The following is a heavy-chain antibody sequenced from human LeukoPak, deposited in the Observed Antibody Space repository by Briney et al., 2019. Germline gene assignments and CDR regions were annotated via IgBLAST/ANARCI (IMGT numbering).Heavy chain of an antibody. Sequence: GGSLRLSCAASGFTFSSYGMHWVRQAPGKGPEWVAVIRYDGSNKYHGDSVKGRFTISRDNSKNTLYLQMNSLRAEDTAVYYCARDSSSSFDPWGQGTLVTVSS. CDR3: ARDSSSSFDP. V-gene: IGHV3-33*01. D-gene: IGHD6-13*01. CDR1: GFTFSSYG. CDR2: IRYDGSNK. J-gene: IGHJ5*02.